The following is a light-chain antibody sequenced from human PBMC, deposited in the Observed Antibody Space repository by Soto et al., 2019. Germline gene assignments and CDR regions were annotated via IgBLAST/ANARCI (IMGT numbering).Light chain of an antibody. J-gene: IGLJ1*01. V-gene: IGLV2-14*04. Sequence: IFKNRTSSDVGGYNYVSWYQQHPGKAPKFMIYDVSNRPSGVSNRFSGSKSGNTASLTISGLQAEDEADYYCCSYTTSNTRQIVFGTGTKVTVL. CDR1: SSDVGGYNY. CDR3: CSYTTSNTRQIV. CDR2: DVS.